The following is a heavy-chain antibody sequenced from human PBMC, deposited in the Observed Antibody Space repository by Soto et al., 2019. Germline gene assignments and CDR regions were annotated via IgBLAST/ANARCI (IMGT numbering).Heavy chain of an antibody. CDR2: ISYDGTSE. J-gene: IGHJ5*01. CDR3: LRDYSGWFDF. D-gene: IGHD3-10*01. CDR1: GFTFNSYP. V-gene: IGHV3-30-3*01. Sequence: QVQLVESGGGVVQPGRSLRLSCAASGFTFNSYPIHWVRQAPGKGLEWVGSISYDGTSEDFADSLRGRFTLSRDNSKNMLWLQMNSLRSEDTAVYYCLRDYSGWFDFWGQGTLVTVSS.